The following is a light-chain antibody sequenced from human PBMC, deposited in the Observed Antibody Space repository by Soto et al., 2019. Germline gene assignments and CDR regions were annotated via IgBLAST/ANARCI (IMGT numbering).Light chain of an antibody. CDR1: SSDVGGYNY. CDR3: CSYAGRYVYV. J-gene: IGLJ1*01. V-gene: IGLV2-11*01. Sequence: QSALTQPRSVSGSPGQSVSISCTGTSSDVGGYNYVSWYQQHPGKAPKLMLHDVSKRPSGVPDRFSGSKSGNTASLTISGLQDEDEADYYCCSYAGRYVYVFGTGTKVTVL. CDR2: DVS.